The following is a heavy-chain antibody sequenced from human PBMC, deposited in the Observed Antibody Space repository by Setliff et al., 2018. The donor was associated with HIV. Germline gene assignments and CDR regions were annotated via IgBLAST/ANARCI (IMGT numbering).Heavy chain of an antibody. CDR1: GFRFRTYA. CDR3: AKDLVYYDSSGDLDY. CDR2: ISGDGGRAT. Sequence: GGSLRLSCVASGFRFRTYAMSWVRQSQGKGLEWVSLISGDGGRATHYSDSVKGRFTISRDDSKNTLYLQMNSLRAEDTAVYYCAKDLVYYDSSGDLDYWGQGTLVTVSS. J-gene: IGHJ4*02. V-gene: IGHV3-23*01. D-gene: IGHD3-22*01.